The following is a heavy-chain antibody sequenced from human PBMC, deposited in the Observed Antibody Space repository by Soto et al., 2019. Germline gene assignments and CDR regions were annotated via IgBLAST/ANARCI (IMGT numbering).Heavy chain of an antibody. CDR1: GFTFSSYA. CDR2: ISGSGGST. D-gene: IGHD3-10*01. V-gene: IGHV3-23*01. Sequence: GGSLRLSCAASGFTFSSYAMSWVRQAPGKGLEWVSAISGSGGSTYYADSVKGRFTISRDNSKNTLYLQMNSLRAGDTAVYYCAKHDKFGELLTFDYWGQGTLVTVSS. J-gene: IGHJ4*02. CDR3: AKHDKFGELLTFDY.